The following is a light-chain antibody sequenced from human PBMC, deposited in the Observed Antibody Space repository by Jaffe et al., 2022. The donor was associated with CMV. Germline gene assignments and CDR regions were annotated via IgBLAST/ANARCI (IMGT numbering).Light chain of an antibody. V-gene: IGKV1-39*01. J-gene: IGKJ2*01. CDR2: TAS. CDR1: QTVSIY. Sequence: DIQMTQSPSSLSASVGDRVTITCRASQTVSIYLNWYQQKPGKAPKLLIYTASSLQTGVPSRFSGSGSGTSFTLTISSLQPEDFATYYCQQSYTTPTFGQGTNLEIK. CDR3: QQSYTTPT.